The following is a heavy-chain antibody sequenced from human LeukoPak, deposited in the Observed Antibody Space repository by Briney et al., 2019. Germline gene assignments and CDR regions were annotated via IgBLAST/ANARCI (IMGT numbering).Heavy chain of an antibody. CDR3: AKEAYYYDSSGYRDY. CDR2: ISSSSSYI. J-gene: IGHJ4*02. CDR1: GFTFSSYS. D-gene: IGHD3-22*01. V-gene: IGHV3-21*04. Sequence: GGSLRLSCAASGFTFSSYSMNWVRQAPGKGLEWVSSISSSSSYIYYADSVKGRFTISRDNSKNTLYLQMNSLRAEDTAVYYCAKEAYYYDSSGYRDYWGQGTLVTVSS.